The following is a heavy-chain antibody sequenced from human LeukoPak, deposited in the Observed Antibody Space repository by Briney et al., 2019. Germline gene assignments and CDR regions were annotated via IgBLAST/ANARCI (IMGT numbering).Heavy chain of an antibody. J-gene: IGHJ4*02. V-gene: IGHV5-51*01. D-gene: IGHD3-10*01. Sequence: GGSLQISCKGSGSSFTSYWIGGGRQVTGKGLEGMGIIYPGDSDTRYSPSFQGQVTISAHKSLSTAYLQWSSLKASDTAMYYCARQVATESGIDYWGQGTLVTVSS. CDR2: IYPGDSDT. CDR1: GSSFTSYW. CDR3: ARQVATESGIDY.